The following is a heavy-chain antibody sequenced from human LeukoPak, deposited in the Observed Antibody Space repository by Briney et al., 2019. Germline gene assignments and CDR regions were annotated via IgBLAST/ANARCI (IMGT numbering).Heavy chain of an antibody. D-gene: IGHD2-2*01. CDR2: IYYSGST. CDR3: AREGLRYCSSTSCYSNWFDP. J-gene: IGHJ5*02. Sequence: SQTLSLTCIVSGGSISSGGYYWSWIRQHPGKGLEWIGNIYYSGSTYYNPSLKSRVTISVDTSKNQFSLKLSSVTAADTAVYYCAREGLRYCSSTSCYSNWFDPWGQGTLVTVSS. CDR1: GGSISSGGYY. V-gene: IGHV4-31*02.